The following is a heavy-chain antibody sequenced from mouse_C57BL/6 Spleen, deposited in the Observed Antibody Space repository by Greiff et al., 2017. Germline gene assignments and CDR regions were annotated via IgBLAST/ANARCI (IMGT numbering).Heavy chain of an antibody. CDR1: GYTFTSYG. Sequence: VQLQQSGAELARPGASVKLSCKASGYTFTSYGISWVKQRTGQGLEWIGEIYPRSGNTYYNEKFKGKAILTADKSSSTAYRELRSLTSEDAAVYFCARMTLSYYGSSYWYFDVWGTGTTVTVSS. CDR2: IYPRSGNT. CDR3: ARMTLSYYGSSYWYFDV. V-gene: IGHV1-81*01. D-gene: IGHD1-1*01. J-gene: IGHJ1*03.